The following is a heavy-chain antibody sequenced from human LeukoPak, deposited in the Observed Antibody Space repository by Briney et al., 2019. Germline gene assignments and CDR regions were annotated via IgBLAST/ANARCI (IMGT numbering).Heavy chain of an antibody. CDR1: GFTFSSYW. CDR2: IASDGSST. V-gene: IGHV3-74*01. D-gene: IGHD4-23*01. Sequence: GGSLRLSCAASGFTFSSYWMNWVRQAPGKGLVWVSRIASDGSSTTYADSVKGRFSISRDNAKNTLYLQMNSLRVQDTAVYYCARGRPHGNDYWGQGTLVTVSS. J-gene: IGHJ4*02. CDR3: ARGRPHGNDY.